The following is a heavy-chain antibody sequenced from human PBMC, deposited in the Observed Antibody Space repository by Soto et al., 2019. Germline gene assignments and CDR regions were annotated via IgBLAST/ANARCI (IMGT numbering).Heavy chain of an antibody. J-gene: IGHJ3*02. D-gene: IGHD2-15*01. Sequence: EVQLVQSGAEVKKPGESLKISCKGSGYSFTSYWIGWVRQMPGKGLEWMGIIHPGDSDTRYSPSFQGHVTMAVDNSISTAYLQWSSLKASDTAMHYCARQYCSGASCCSGAFDIWGQGTMVTVSS. V-gene: IGHV5-51*01. CDR1: GYSFTSYW. CDR2: IHPGDSDT. CDR3: ARQYCSGASCCSGAFDI.